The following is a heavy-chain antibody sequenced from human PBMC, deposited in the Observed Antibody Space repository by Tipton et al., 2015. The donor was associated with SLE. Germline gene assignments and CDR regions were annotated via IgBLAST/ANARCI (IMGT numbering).Heavy chain of an antibody. V-gene: IGHV3-11*06. D-gene: IGHD3-10*01. Sequence: SLRLSCAASGFTFSDYYMTWIRQAPGKGLEWVSFITSSNYTNYVDSVKGRFTISRDNAKNSLYLQMNRLRAEDTAVYYCARGIGNYWGQGTLVTVSS. CDR3: ARGIGNY. J-gene: IGHJ4*02. CDR2: ITSSNYT. CDR1: GFTFSDYY.